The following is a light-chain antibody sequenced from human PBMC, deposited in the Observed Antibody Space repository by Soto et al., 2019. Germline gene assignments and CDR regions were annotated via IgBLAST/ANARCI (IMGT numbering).Light chain of an antibody. V-gene: IGLV2-14*03. CDR3: CSLTTSHTYV. J-gene: IGLJ1*01. Sequence: QSALTQPPSASGSPGQSVTISCTGTSSDVGSCDYVSWYQQHPGKAPKLMIYHVTYRPSGVSNRYSGSKSGNSASLTISGLQADDEADYYCCSLTTSHTYVFGSGTKLTVL. CDR2: HVT. CDR1: SSDVGSCDY.